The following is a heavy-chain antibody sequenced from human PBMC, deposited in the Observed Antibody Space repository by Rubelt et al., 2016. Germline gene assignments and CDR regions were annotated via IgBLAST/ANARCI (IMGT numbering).Heavy chain of an antibody. J-gene: IGHJ3*02. V-gene: IGHV4-34*01. CDR2: INHSGST. D-gene: IGHD1-26*01. CDR1: GGSFSAYS. Sequence: QVQLQQWGAGLLKPSETLFLPCAVYGGSFSAYSWSWIRQPPGKGLEWIGDINHSGSTNYNPSLKSRVTISVDTSKNQFSLKLSSVTAADTAVYYCARAAGSGSYYFWAFDIWGQGTMVTVSS. CDR3: ARAAGSGSYYFWAFDI.